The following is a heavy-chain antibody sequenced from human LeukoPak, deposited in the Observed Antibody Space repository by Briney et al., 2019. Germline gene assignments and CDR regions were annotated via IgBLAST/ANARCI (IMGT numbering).Heavy chain of an antibody. D-gene: IGHD6-19*01. CDR1: GGSISSSSYY. CDR2: IYYSGST. V-gene: IGHV4-39*02. CDR3: ARELIAVGGTPLRY. J-gene: IGHJ4*02. Sequence: PSETPSLTCTVSGGSISSSSYYWGWIRQPPGKGLEWIGSIYYSGSTYYNPSLKSRVTISVDTSKNQFSLKLSSVTAADTAVYYRARELIAVGGTPLRYWGQGTLVTVSS.